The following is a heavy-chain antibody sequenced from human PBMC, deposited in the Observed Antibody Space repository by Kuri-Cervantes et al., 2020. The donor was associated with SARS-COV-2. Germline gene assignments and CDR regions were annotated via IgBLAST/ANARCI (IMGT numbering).Heavy chain of an antibody. CDR3: SRQGTTYLDS. J-gene: IGHJ4*02. CDR1: GYTFSSRG. V-gene: IGHV1-18*01. Sequence: ASVTVSCKASGYTFSSRGFTWVRQVPGQGLEWVGYISTYNGNANYAQNFQGRVTMTTDTPTKTGHMELRRLQPDDTAIYYCSRQGTTYLDSWGQGTLVTVSS. D-gene: IGHD1-14*01. CDR2: ISTYNGNA.